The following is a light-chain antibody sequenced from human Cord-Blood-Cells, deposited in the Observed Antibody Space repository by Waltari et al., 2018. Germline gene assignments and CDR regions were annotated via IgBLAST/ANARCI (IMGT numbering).Light chain of an antibody. CDR3: MQALQTPIT. V-gene: IGKV2-28*01. Sequence: NGMTQSPLSLPVTAGEAAAISYRTSQSLLHSNGYNYLDWYLQKPGQSPQLLIYLGSNRASGVPDRFSGSGSGTDFTLKISRVEAEDVGVYYCMQALQTPITFGQGTRLEIK. CDR2: LGS. J-gene: IGKJ5*01. CDR1: QSLLHSNGYNY.